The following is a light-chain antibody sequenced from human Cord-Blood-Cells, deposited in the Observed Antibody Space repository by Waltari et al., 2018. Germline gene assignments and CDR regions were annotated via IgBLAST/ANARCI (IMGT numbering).Light chain of an antibody. Sequence: QYALTQPASVSGSPGQSITISCTGTSSDVGGYNYVSWYQQHPGKAPKLMIYGVSNRPSGVSNRFSGSKSGNTASLTISGLQAEDEADYYCSSYTSSSPNVVFGGGTKLTVL. J-gene: IGLJ2*01. CDR3: SSYTSSSPNVV. CDR2: GVS. V-gene: IGLV2-14*01. CDR1: SSDVGGYNY.